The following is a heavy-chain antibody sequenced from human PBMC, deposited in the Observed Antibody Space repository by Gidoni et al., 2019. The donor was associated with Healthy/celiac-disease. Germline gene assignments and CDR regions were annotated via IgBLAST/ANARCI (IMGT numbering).Heavy chain of an antibody. D-gene: IGHD3-22*01. V-gene: IGHV3-15*01. CDR1: GFTLRTAW. CDR3: TTVLTMIVVAPGWFDP. J-gene: IGHJ5*02. CDR2: IKSKTDGGTT. Sequence: EVQLVESGGVLVKLGGSLRLDCAASGFTLRTAWISWVRKAPGKGLEGVGRIKSKTDGGTTDYAAPVKGRFTISRDDSKNTLYLQMNSLKTEDTAVYYCTTVLTMIVVAPGWFDPWGQGTLVTVSS.